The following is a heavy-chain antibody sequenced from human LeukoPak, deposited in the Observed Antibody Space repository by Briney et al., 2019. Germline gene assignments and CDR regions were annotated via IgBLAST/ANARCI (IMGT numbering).Heavy chain of an antibody. CDR1: GGSISSYY. V-gene: IGHV4-4*09. J-gene: IGHJ3*02. CDR2: IYTSGST. Sequence: SETLSLTCTVSGGSISSYYWSWIRQPPGKGLEWIGYIYTSGSTNYNPSLKSRVTISVDTSKNQFSLKLSSVTAADTAVYYCARISGDPDAFDIWGQGTMVTVSS. CDR3: ARISGDPDAFDI. D-gene: IGHD3-10*01.